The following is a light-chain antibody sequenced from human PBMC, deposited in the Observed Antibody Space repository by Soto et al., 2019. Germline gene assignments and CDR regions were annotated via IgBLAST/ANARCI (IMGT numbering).Light chain of an antibody. Sequence: DIQMTQSPSSLSASVGDRVTITCRASQSISSSLNWYQQKPGKAPKLLIYAASSLQSGVPSRFSGSGSGTDFTLTISSLQPEDFATYYCHQSYRTPLTFGGGTKVEIK. J-gene: IGKJ4*01. CDR1: QSISSS. CDR2: AAS. V-gene: IGKV1-39*01. CDR3: HQSYRTPLT.